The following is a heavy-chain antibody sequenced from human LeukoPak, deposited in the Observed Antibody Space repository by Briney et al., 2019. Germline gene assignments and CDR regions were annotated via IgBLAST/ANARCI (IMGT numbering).Heavy chain of an antibody. J-gene: IGHJ4*02. Sequence: GGSLRLSCAASGFTFRSYNMNWVRQAPGKGLEWVSSIHITSDWVYYAESVRGRFTISRDDAKNFLYLQMNSLRAEDTAVYYCARDLCSGGSCYVYYFDYWGQGTLVTVSS. D-gene: IGHD2-15*01. CDR3: ARDLCSGGSCYVYYFDY. CDR1: GFTFRSYN. CDR2: IHITSDWV. V-gene: IGHV3-21*01.